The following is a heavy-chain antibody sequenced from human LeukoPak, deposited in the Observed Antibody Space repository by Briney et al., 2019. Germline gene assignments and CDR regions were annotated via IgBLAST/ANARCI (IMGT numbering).Heavy chain of an antibody. CDR1: GYTFTGYY. CDR2: INPNSGGT. J-gene: IGHJ5*02. Sequence: GASVKVSCKASGYTFTGYYMHWVRQAPGQGLGWMGWINPNSGGTNYAQKFQGRVTMTRDTSISTAYMELSRLRSDDTAVYYCARDKQQLIPFNWFDPWGQGTLVTVSS. CDR3: ARDKQQLIPFNWFDP. V-gene: IGHV1-2*02. D-gene: IGHD6-13*01.